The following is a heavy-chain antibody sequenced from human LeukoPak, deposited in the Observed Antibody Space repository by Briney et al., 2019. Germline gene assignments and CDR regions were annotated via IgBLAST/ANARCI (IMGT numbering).Heavy chain of an antibody. D-gene: IGHD5-12*01. Sequence: SDTLSLTCAVYGGPFSGYYWSWIRQPPGKGLEGIGEIIHSGSTNYNPSLKSRVTISVDTSKNQFSLKLSSVTAADTAVYYCARATHYYYYYYGMDVWGQGTTVTVSS. CDR1: GGPFSGYY. CDR3: ARATHYYYYYYGMDV. CDR2: IIHSGST. V-gene: IGHV4-34*12. J-gene: IGHJ6*02.